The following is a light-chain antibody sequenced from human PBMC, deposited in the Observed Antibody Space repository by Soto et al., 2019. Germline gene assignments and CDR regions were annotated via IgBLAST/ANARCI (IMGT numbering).Light chain of an antibody. Sequence: EIVLTQSPGTLSLSPGERATLSCRASQSVSSSYLAWYQQKPRQAPRLLIYGASRRATGIPDRFSGSGSGTDYTLTISRLEPEDFAVYYCQQYGSSPPTFRQGTKVEIK. V-gene: IGKV3-20*01. J-gene: IGKJ1*01. CDR2: GAS. CDR1: QSVSSSY. CDR3: QQYGSSPPT.